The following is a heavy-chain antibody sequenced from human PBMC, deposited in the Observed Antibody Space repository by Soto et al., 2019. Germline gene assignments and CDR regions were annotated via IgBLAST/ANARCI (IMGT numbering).Heavy chain of an antibody. Sequence: ASVKVSCKASGYTFTSYGISWVRQAPGQGLEWMGWISAYNGNTNYAQKLQGRVTMTTDTSTSTAYMELNSLRAEDTAVYYCVRDWRDGYNHCFNHWGQGTPVTVSS. V-gene: IGHV1-18*01. J-gene: IGHJ4*02. D-gene: IGHD5-12*01. CDR3: VRDWRDGYNHCFNH. CDR2: ISAYNGNT. CDR1: GYTFTSYG.